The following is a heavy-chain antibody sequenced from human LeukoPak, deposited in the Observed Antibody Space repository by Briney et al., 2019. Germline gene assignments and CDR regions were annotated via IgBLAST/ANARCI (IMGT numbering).Heavy chain of an antibody. CDR2: IKQDGSEK. CDR1: GFTLSSYW. D-gene: IGHD3-22*01. V-gene: IGHV3-7*01. J-gene: IGHJ4*02. CDR3: ARDHYYDSSGYLGY. Sequence: PGGSLRLSCVASGFTLSSYWMSWVRQAPGKGLEWVANIKQDGSEKYYVDSVKGRFTISRDNAKNSLYLQMNSLRAEDTAVYYCARDHYYDSSGYLGYWGQGTLVTVSS.